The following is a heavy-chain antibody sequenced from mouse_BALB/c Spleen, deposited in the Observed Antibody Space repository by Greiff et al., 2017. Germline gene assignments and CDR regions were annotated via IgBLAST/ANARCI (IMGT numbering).Heavy chain of an antibody. J-gene: IGHJ4*01. D-gene: IGHD1-1*01. Sequence: QVQLQQPGAELVKPGASVKMSCKASGYTFTSYNMHWVKQTPGQGLEWIGAIYPGNGDTSYNQKFKGKATLTADKSSSTAYMQLSSLTSEDSAVYYCARTYYGSSWDYYAMDYWGQGTSVTVSS. CDR3: ARTYYGSSWDYYAMDY. CDR2: IYPGNGDT. CDR1: GYTFTSYN. V-gene: IGHV1-12*01.